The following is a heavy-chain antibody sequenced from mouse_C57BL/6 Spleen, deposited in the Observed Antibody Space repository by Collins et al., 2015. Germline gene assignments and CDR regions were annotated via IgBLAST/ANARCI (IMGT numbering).Heavy chain of an antibody. J-gene: IGHJ2*01. V-gene: IGHV1-15*01. CDR1: GYTFTDYE. D-gene: IGHD1-1*01. CDR2: IDPETGGT. CDR3: TRSEVFYYGRSPYYFDY. Sequence: QVQLQQSGAELVRPGASVTLSCKASGYTFTDYEIHWVKQTPVHGLEWIGAIDPETGGTAYNQKFKGKAILTADKSSSTAYMELRSLTSKDSAVYHCTRSEVFYYGRSPYYFDYWGLGTTLTVSS.